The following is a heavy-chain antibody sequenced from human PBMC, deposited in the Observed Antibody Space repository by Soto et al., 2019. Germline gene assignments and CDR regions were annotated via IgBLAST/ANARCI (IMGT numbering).Heavy chain of an antibody. CDR1: GYTFTSYG. J-gene: IGHJ3*02. V-gene: IGHV1-18*01. CDR2: ISAYNGNT. Sequence: QVQLVQSGAEVKKPGASVKVSCKASGYTFTSYGITWVRQAPGQGVEWMGWISAYNGNTNYAQKRQGRGTMTTDPSTSTAEMEMRSLRSDDTAVYYCARGGGSYVAFDIWGQGTMVPVSS. D-gene: IGHD1-26*01. CDR3: ARGGGSYVAFDI.